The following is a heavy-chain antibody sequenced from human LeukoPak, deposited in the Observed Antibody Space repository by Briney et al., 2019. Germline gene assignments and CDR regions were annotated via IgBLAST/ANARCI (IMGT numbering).Heavy chain of an antibody. Sequence: SETLSLTCTVSGGSISSSSYYWGWIRQPPGKGLEWIGSIYYSGSTYYNPSLKSRVTISVDTSKNQFSLKLSSVTAADTAVYYCEGYGDSVDAFDIWGQGTMVTVSS. V-gene: IGHV4-39*07. CDR2: IYYSGST. CDR1: GGSISSSSYY. D-gene: IGHD4-17*01. CDR3: EGYGDSVDAFDI. J-gene: IGHJ3*02.